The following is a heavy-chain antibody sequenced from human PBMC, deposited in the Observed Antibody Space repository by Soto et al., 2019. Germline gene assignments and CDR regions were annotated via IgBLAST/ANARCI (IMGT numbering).Heavy chain of an antibody. Sequence: HPGGSLRLSCAASGFTFSSYGMHWVRQAPGKGLEWVAVISYDGSNKYYADSVKGRFTISRDNSKNTLYLQMNSLRAEDTAVYYCQKALTDSCAFDIWGQGTMVTVSS. CDR1: GFTFSSYG. V-gene: IGHV3-30*18. D-gene: IGHD2-15*01. CDR3: QKALTDSCAFDI. CDR2: ISYDGSNK. J-gene: IGHJ3*02.